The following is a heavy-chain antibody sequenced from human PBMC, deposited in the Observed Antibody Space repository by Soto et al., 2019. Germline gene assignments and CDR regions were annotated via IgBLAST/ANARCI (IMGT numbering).Heavy chain of an antibody. J-gene: IGHJ4*02. Sequence: QVQLQESGPGLVKPSETLTLTCTVSGGSISSYCCSWIRQPPGKGLEWIGYICNSVTTNYNPSLTGRVTISGDTSKNQFSLKLSSVTAADTAVYYCARHDPGGFDYWGQGTLVTVSS. CDR3: ARHDPGGFDY. D-gene: IGHD3-10*01. V-gene: IGHV4-59*08. CDR1: GGSISSYC. CDR2: ICNSVTT.